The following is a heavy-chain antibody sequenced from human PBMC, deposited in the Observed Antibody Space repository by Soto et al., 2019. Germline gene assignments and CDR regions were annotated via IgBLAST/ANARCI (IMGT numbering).Heavy chain of an antibody. J-gene: IGHJ4*02. Sequence: ASVKVSCKASGYTFASYGISWVRQAPGQGLEWMGWISAYNGNTNYAQKLQGRVTMTTDTSTSTAYMELRSLRSDDTAVYYCARDRRKGITIFGVAPFLYYFDYWGQGTLFTVSS. CDR1: GYTFASYG. CDR3: ARDRRKGITIFGVAPFLYYFDY. V-gene: IGHV1-18*01. CDR2: ISAYNGNT. D-gene: IGHD3-3*01.